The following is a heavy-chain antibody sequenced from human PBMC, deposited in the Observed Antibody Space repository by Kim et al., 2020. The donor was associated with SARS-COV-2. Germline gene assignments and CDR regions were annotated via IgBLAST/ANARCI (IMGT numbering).Heavy chain of an antibody. CDR1: GGSISNYY. D-gene: IGHD2-8*02. CDR2: IYYSGTT. J-gene: IGHJ4*02. Sequence: SETLSLTCAMSGGSISNYYWSWIRQSPGKGLEWIGNIYYSGTTNYNPSLKSRVTISVDTSKNQFSLKLSSVTAADTAVYYCARRRGGVADSFDYWSQGTL. CDR3: ARRRGGVADSFDY. V-gene: IGHV4-59*08.